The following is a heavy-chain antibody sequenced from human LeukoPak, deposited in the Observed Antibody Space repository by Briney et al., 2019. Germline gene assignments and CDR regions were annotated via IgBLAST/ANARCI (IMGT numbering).Heavy chain of an antibody. CDR1: GNTFTSYY. CDR2: INPSGGST. Sequence: GASVKVSCKASGNTFTSYYIHWVRQAPGQGLEWMGIINPSGGSTNYAQKFQGRVSMTRDTSTSTVYMELSGLRSEDTAVYYCARTPDYYDGSGSDTTYYFDYWGQGTLVTVSS. CDR3: ARTPDYYDGSGSDTTYYFDY. J-gene: IGHJ4*02. D-gene: IGHD3-22*01. V-gene: IGHV1-46*01.